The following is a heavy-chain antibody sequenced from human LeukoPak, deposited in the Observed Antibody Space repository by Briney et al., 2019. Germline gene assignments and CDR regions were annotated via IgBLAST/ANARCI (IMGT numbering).Heavy chain of an antibody. CDR2: IYPGDSDT. J-gene: IGHJ3*02. CDR1: GYTFTGYY. V-gene: IGHV5-51*01. Sequence: ASVKVSCKASGYTFTGYYIHWVRQMPGKGLEWMGIIYPGDSDTRYSPSFQGQVTISADKSISTAYLQWSSLKASDTAMYYCARLRPQDAFDIWGQGTMVTVSS. CDR3: ARLRPQDAFDI.